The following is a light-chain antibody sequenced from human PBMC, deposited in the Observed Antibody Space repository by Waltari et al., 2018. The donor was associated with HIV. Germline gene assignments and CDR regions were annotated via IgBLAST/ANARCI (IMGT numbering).Light chain of an antibody. Sequence: EIVLTQSPGTLSLSPGDRATLSCRASQSVSRNFLAWYHQKPGQAPRLLIYGASTRAPGIPDRFSGTGSGTDFTLTISRLEPEDFGVFYCQQYGSSREYTFGQGMKLEIK. CDR3: QQYGSSREYT. CDR1: QSVSRNF. CDR2: GAS. V-gene: IGKV3-20*01. J-gene: IGKJ2*01.